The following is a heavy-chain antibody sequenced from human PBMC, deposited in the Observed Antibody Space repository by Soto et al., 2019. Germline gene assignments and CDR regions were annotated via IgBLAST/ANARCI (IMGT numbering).Heavy chain of an antibody. CDR1: GFTFSSYG. CDR2: IWYDGSNK. V-gene: IGHV3-33*03. Sequence: GGSLRLSCAASGFTFSSYGMHWVRQAPGKGLEWVTVIWYDGSNKYYADSVKGRFTISRDNAKNSLYLQMNSLGAEDTAVYYCASQTSGYYYYGMDVWGQGTTVTVSS. J-gene: IGHJ6*02. CDR3: ASQTSGYYYYGMDV.